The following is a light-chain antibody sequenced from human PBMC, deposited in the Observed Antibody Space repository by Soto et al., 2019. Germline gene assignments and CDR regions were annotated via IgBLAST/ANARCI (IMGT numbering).Light chain of an antibody. J-gene: IGKJ1*01. CDR1: QSVSAN. Sequence: LVMTQSPATLSVYPGERATLPCRASQSVSANLAWYQQKPGQAPRLLIYGASTRATGIPARFSGSGSGTEFTLTISSLQSEDVAVYYCQQYDNWPRTFGQGTKVDIK. V-gene: IGKV3-15*01. CDR2: GAS. CDR3: QQYDNWPRT.